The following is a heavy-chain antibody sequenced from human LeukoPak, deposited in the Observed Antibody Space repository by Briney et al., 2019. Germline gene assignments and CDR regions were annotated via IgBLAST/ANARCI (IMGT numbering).Heavy chain of an antibody. CDR3: ARGPRYGSGSYSGWFDP. CDR1: GYTFTSYD. CDR2: MNPNSGNT. D-gene: IGHD3-10*01. J-gene: IGHJ5*02. V-gene: IGHV1-8*01. Sequence: VASVKVSCKASGYTFTSYDINWVRQATGQGLEWMGCMNPNSGNTGYAQNFQGRVTMARNTSINTPYMELSSLRSEDTAVYYCARGPRYGSGSYSGWFDPWGQGTLVTVSS.